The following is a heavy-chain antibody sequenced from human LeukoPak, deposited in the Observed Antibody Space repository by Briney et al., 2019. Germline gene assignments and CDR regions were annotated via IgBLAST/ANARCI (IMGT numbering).Heavy chain of an antibody. Sequence: GESLKISCKASGYTFTNYWIVWLRHMPGKGLVCMGIIFPFDSDTRYSPSFQGQVTISVDKSTNTSYLQWSSLKASDTAMYYCARRQGCSSTSCPPDYWGQGTLVTVSS. D-gene: IGHD2-2*01. J-gene: IGHJ4*02. CDR3: ARRQGCSSTSCPPDY. CDR1: GYTFTNYW. CDR2: IFPFDSDT. V-gene: IGHV5-51*01.